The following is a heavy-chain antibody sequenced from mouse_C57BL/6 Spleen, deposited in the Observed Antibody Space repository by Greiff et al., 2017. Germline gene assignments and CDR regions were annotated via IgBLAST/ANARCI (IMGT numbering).Heavy chain of an antibody. CDR1: GFTFSDYG. J-gene: IGHJ4*01. CDR2: ISSGSSTI. CDR3: AKAGPLYAMDY. Sequence: EVKLMESGGGLVKPGGSLKLSCAASGFTFSDYGMHWVRQAPEKGLEWVAYISSGSSTIYYADTVKGRFTISRDNAKNTLFLQMTSLRSEDPAMYYCAKAGPLYAMDYWGQGTSVTVSS. D-gene: IGHD6-1*01. V-gene: IGHV5-17*01.